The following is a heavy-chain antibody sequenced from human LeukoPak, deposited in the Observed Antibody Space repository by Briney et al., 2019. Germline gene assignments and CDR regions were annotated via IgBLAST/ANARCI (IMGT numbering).Heavy chain of an antibody. V-gene: IGHV3-33*01. Sequence: GGSLRLSCAASGFTFSSYGMHWVRQAPGKGLEWVAVIWYDGSNKYYADSVKGRFTISRGNSKNTLYLQMNSLRAEDTAVYYCARARYSSGSPLWVVYWGQGTLVTVSS. J-gene: IGHJ4*02. CDR3: ARARYSSGSPLWVVY. CDR1: GFTFSSYG. CDR2: IWYDGSNK. D-gene: IGHD1-26*01.